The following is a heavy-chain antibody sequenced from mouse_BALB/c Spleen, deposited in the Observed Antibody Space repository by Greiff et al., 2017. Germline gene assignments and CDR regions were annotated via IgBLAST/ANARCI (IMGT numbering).Heavy chain of an antibody. V-gene: IGHV5-6*02. D-gene: IGHD1-1*01. CDR1: GFTFSSYG. CDR3: ARQDYGSSYEDYYAMDY. CDR2: ISSGGSYT. J-gene: IGHJ4*01. Sequence: DVMLVESGGDLVKPGGSLKLSCAASGFTFSSYGMSWVRQTPDKRLEWVATISSGGSYTYYPDSVKGRFTISRDNAKNTLYLQMSSLKSEDTAMYYCARQDYGSSYEDYYAMDYWGQGTSVTVSS.